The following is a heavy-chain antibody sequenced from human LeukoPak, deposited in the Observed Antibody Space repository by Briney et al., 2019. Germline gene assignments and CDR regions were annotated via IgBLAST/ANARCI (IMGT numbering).Heavy chain of an antibody. V-gene: IGHV4-61*02. Sequence: SETLSLTCTVSGGSISSGSYYWSWIRQPAGKGLEWIGRIYTSGSTNYNPSLKSRVTISVDTSKNQFSLKLSSVTAADTAVYYCARAVEYGDYCPRWFDPWGQGTLVTVSS. J-gene: IGHJ5*02. CDR2: IYTSGST. CDR3: ARAVEYGDYCPRWFDP. CDR1: GGSISSGSYY. D-gene: IGHD4-17*01.